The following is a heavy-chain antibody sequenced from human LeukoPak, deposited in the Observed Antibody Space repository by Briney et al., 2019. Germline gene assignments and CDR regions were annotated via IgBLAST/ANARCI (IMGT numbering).Heavy chain of an antibody. Sequence: GSLRLSCAASGFTFSSYSMNWVRQPPGKGLEWIGEINHSGSTNYNPSLKSRVTISVDTSKNQFSLKLSSVTAADTAVYYCARVAVAGTKVADYWGQGTLVTVSS. CDR1: GFTFSSYS. CDR2: INHSGST. V-gene: IGHV4-34*01. CDR3: ARVAVAGTKVADY. D-gene: IGHD6-19*01. J-gene: IGHJ4*02.